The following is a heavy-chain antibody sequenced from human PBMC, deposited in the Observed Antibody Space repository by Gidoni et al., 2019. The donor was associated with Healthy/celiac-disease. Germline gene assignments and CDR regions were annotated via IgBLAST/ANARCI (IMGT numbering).Heavy chain of an antibody. Sequence: QVQLVESGGGVVQPGRSLRLSCAASGFPFSSYAMHWVRQAPGKGLEWVAVISYDGSNNYYADAVKGRFTISRDNSKNTLYLQMNSLRAEDTAVYYCARDGVPALYGYYYYYGMDVWGQGTTVTVSS. D-gene: IGHD2-8*01. J-gene: IGHJ6*02. CDR1: GFPFSSYA. V-gene: IGHV3-30-3*01. CDR2: ISYDGSNN. CDR3: ARDGVPALYGYYYYYGMDV.